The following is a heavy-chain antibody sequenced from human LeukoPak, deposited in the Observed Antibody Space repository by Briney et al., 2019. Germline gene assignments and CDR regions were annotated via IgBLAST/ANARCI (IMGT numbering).Heavy chain of an antibody. J-gene: IGHJ4*02. CDR1: RFTFSSYV. V-gene: IGHV3-23*01. Sequence: GGSLRLSCAASRFTFSSYVMSWVRQAPGKGLEWVSAISGSGGSTYYADSVKGRFTISRDNSKNTLYLQMNSLRAEDTAVYYCAKGGMIVVVIAGVYFVYWGQGTLVTVSS. D-gene: IGHD3-22*01. CDR3: AKGGMIVVVIAGVYFVY. CDR2: ISGSGGST.